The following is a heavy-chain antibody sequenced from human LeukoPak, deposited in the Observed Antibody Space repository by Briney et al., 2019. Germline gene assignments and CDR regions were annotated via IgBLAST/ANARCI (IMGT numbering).Heavy chain of an antibody. J-gene: IGHJ4*02. D-gene: IGHD3-3*01. Sequence: AASVTVSCKASGYTFTSYGISWVRQAPGQGLEWMGWISAYNGNTNYAQKLQGRVTMTTDTSTSTAYMELRSLRSDDTAVYYCARAGGLLEWLPADYWGQGTLVTVSS. V-gene: IGHV1-18*01. CDR1: GYTFTSYG. CDR3: ARAGGLLEWLPADY. CDR2: ISAYNGNT.